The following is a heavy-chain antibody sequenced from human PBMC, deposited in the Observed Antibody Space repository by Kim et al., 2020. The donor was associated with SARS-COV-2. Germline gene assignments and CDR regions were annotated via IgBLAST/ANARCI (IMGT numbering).Heavy chain of an antibody. V-gene: IGHV4-31*03. CDR3: ARERIAAAGNRFDY. CDR1: GGSISSGGYY. Sequence: SETLSLTCTVSGGSISSGGYYWSWIRQHPGKGLEWIGYIYYSGSTYYNPSLKSRVTISVDTSKNQFSLKLSSVTAADTAVYYCARERIAAAGNRFDYWGQGTLVTVSS. J-gene: IGHJ4*02. CDR2: IYYSGST. D-gene: IGHD6-13*01.